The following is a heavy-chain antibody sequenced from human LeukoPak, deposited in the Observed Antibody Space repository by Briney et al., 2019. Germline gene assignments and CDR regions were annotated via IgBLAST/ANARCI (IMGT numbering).Heavy chain of an antibody. D-gene: IGHD2-2*01. Sequence: PSETLSLTCTVSGGSISSYYWSWIRQPPGKGLEWIGYIYYSGSTNYNSSLKSRVTISVDTSKNQFSLKLSSVTAADTAVYYCAAIYCSSTSCYFSAFDIWGQGTMVTVSS. CDR1: GGSISSYY. CDR2: IYYSGST. V-gene: IGHV4-59*08. J-gene: IGHJ3*02. CDR3: AAIYCSSTSCYFSAFDI.